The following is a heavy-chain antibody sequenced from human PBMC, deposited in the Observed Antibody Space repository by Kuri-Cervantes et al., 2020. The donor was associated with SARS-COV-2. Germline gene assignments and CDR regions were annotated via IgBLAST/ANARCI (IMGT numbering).Heavy chain of an antibody. J-gene: IGHJ4*02. CDR3: ARRTYYDFWSGYFDY. CDR1: GGSISSSSYY. V-gene: IGHV4-39*01. CDR2: IYYSGST. D-gene: IGHD3-3*01. Sequence: SETLSLTCTVSGGSISSSSYYWGWIRQPPGKGLEWIGSIYYSGSTYYNPSLKSRVTISVDTSKNQFSLKLSSVTAADTAAYYCARRTYYDFWSGYFDYWGQGTLVTVSS.